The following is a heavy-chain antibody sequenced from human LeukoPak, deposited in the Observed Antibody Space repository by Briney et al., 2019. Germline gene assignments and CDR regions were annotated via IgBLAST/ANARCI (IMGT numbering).Heavy chain of an antibody. D-gene: IGHD3-16*01. CDR3: ARSQGRDDYVWGNYSY. CDR2: IYHSGST. CDR1: GGSISSGGYY. J-gene: IGHJ4*02. V-gene: IGHV4-61*08. Sequence: SETLSLTCTVSGGSISSGGYYWSWIRQPPGKGLEWIGYIYHSGSTNYNPSLKSRVTISVDTSKNQFSLKLSSVTAADTAVYYCARSQGRDDYVWGNYSYWGQGTLVTVSS.